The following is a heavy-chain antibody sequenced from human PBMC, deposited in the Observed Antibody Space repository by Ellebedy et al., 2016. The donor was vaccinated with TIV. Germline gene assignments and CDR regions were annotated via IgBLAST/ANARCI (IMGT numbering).Heavy chain of an antibody. CDR1: GFTFTSYW. V-gene: IGHV3-7*03. Sequence: GGSLRLSCAASGFTFTSYWMTWVREAPGKGLEWVANIKQGGSETHYVDSVKGRFSISRANTQTSLFLQMHGLRAEDTAVFYCARDRVGWFDYWGQGTLVTVSS. J-gene: IGHJ5*01. CDR2: IKQGGSET. CDR3: ARDRVGWFDY.